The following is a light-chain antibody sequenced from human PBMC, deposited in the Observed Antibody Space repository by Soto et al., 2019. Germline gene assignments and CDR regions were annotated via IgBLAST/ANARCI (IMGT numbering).Light chain of an antibody. Sequence: DIVMTQSPDSLAVSLGERATINCKSSQSVLYSSNNKNYLAWYQQKPRQPPKLLIYWASTRESGVPDRFSGSGSGTDFTLTISSLQAKDVAAYYCQQDYSTPQTFGQGTKVEIK. CDR1: QSVLYSSNNKNY. CDR2: WAS. J-gene: IGKJ1*01. V-gene: IGKV4-1*01. CDR3: QQDYSTPQT.